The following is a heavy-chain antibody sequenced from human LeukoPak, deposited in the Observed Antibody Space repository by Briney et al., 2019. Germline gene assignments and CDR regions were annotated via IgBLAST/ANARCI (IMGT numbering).Heavy chain of an antibody. V-gene: IGHV3-30*04. D-gene: IGHD5-12*01. CDR2: ISYDGSNK. CDR3: AKEGSGYGQDFDY. CDR1: GFTFSSYA. Sequence: PGRSLRLSCAASGFTFSSYAMHWVRQAPGKGLEWVAVISYDGSNKYYADSVKGRFTISRDNSKNTLYLQMNSLRAEDTAVYYCAKEGSGYGQDFDYWGQGTLVTVSS. J-gene: IGHJ4*02.